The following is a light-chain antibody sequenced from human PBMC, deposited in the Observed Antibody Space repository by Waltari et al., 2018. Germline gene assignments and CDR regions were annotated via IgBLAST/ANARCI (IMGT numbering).Light chain of an antibody. J-gene: IGLJ1*01. V-gene: IGLV2-14*01. CDR1: SSDVGGYNY. CDR2: EVS. CDR3: SSYTSSSTLYV. Sequence: QSALTQPASVSGSPGQSITISCTGTSSDVGGYNYVSWYQQHPGKAPKLMIYEVSNRPSGVSNRLSGSKSGNTASLTIYGLQAEDEADYYCSSYTSSSTLYVFGTGTKVTVL.